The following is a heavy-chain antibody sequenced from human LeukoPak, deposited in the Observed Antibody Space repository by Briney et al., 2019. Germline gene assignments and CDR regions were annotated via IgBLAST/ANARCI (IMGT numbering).Heavy chain of an antibody. J-gene: IGHJ4*02. CDR3: ARVAQYCSGGSCFDY. D-gene: IGHD2-15*01. CDR2: ISSSSSYI. CDR1: GFTFSSYS. V-gene: IGHV3-21*01. Sequence: GGSLRLSCAASGFTFSSYSMNWVRQAPGKGLEWVSSISSSSSYIYYADSVKGRFTISRDNAKNSLYLQMNSLRAEDTAVYYCARVAQYCSGGSCFDYCGQGTLVTVSS.